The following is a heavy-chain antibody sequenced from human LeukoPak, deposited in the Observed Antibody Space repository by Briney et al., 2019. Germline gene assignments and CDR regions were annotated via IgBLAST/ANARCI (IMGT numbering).Heavy chain of an antibody. D-gene: IGHD6-13*01. CDR2: ISSSSSYI. Sequence: SGGSLRLSCAASGFTFSHYATTWVRQAPGKGLEWVSSISSSSSYIYYADSVKGRFTISRDNAKNSLYLQMNNLRAEDTAVYYCAQHGYWGQGTLVTVSS. V-gene: IGHV3-21*01. J-gene: IGHJ4*02. CDR3: AQHGY. CDR1: GFTFSHYA.